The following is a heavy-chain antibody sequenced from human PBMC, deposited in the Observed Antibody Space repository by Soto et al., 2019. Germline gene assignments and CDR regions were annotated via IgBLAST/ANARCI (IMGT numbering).Heavy chain of an antibody. CDR1: GYTFTSYY. D-gene: IGHD6-19*01. Sequence: GASVKVSCKASGYTFTSYYISWVRQAPGQGLEWMGWISAYNGNTNYAQKLQGRVTMTTDTSTSTAYMELRSLRSDDTAVYYCARDVAAPIAVAGQPDPHFDYWGQGTLVTVSS. CDR2: ISAYNGNT. J-gene: IGHJ4*02. V-gene: IGHV1-18*01. CDR3: ARDVAAPIAVAGQPDPHFDY.